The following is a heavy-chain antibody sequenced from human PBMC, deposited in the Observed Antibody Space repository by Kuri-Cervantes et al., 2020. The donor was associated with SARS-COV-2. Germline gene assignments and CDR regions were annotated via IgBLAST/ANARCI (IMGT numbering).Heavy chain of an antibody. CDR1: GYTFTSYG. CDR3: AREGYYDSSGYFGDYVRMDV. V-gene: IGHV1-18*01. D-gene: IGHD3-22*01. CDR2: ISAYNGNT. J-gene: IGHJ6*02. Sequence: GESLKISCKASGYTFTSYGISWVRQAPGQGLEWMGWISAYNGNTNYAQKLQGRVTMTTDTSTSTAYMELRSLRSDDTAVYYCAREGYYDSSGYFGDYVRMDVWGQGTTVTVSS.